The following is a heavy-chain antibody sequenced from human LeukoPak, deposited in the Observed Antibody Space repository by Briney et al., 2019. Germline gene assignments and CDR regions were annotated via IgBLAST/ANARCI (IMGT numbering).Heavy chain of an antibody. V-gene: IGHV1-2*02. Sequence: ASVKVSCKTSGYTFTGYYMHWVRQAPGQGLEWMGWINPNSGGTNYAQKFQGRVTMTRDTSISTAYMELSRLRSDDTAVYYCARRTRGRITMIVVGQQGFDPWGQGTLVTVSS. CDR1: GYTFTGYY. D-gene: IGHD3-22*01. CDR3: ARRTRGRITMIVVGQQGFDP. J-gene: IGHJ5*02. CDR2: INPNSGGT.